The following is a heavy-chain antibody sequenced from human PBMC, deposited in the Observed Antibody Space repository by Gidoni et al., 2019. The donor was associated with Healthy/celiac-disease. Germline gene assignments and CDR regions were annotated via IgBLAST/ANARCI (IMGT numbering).Heavy chain of an antibody. CDR2: IYSGGST. J-gene: IGHJ3*02. D-gene: IGHD3-22*01. V-gene: IGHV3-66*02. Sequence: EVQLVESGGGLVQPGGSLRLSCAASGFTVSSNYMSWVRQAPGKGLEWVSVIYSGGSTYDADSVKGRFTISRDNSKNTLYLQMNSLRAEDTAVYYCARSDDSSGYYQKPLDIWGQGTMVTVSS. CDR1: GFTVSSNY. CDR3: ARSDDSSGYYQKPLDI.